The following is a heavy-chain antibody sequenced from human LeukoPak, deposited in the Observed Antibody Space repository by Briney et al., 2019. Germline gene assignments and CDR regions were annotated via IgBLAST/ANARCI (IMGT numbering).Heavy chain of an antibody. CDR2: IYYNGNT. CDR3: ARGTGYCSGGNCYRGYYYYYMDV. D-gene: IGHD2-15*01. V-gene: IGHV4-59*12. Sequence: PAETLSLTCTVSGGSISSYYWSWIRQPPGKGLEWIGFIYYNGNTNYNPSLKSRVTISVDTSKNQFSLKLSSVTAADTAVYYCARGTGYCSGGNCYRGYYYYYMDVWGKGTTVTVSS. J-gene: IGHJ6*03. CDR1: GGSISSYY.